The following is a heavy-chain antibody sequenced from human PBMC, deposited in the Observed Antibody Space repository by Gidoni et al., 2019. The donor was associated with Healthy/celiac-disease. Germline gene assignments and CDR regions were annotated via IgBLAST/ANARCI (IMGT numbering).Heavy chain of an antibody. J-gene: IGHJ4*02. D-gene: IGHD6-19*01. CDR3: ARDIAVAPMGY. CDR1: GGTFSSYA. Sequence: QVQLVQSGAEVKQPGSSVKVSCKASGGTFSSYAISWVRQAPGQGLEWMGRIIPILGIANYAQKFQGRVTITADKSTSTAYMELSSLRSEDTAVYYCARDIAVAPMGYWGQGTLVTVSS. CDR2: IIPILGIA. V-gene: IGHV1-69*04.